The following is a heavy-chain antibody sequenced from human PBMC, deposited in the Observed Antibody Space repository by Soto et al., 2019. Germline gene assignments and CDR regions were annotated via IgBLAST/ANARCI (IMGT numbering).Heavy chain of an antibody. Sequence: QVQLVESGGGVVQPGRSLRLSCAASGFTFSSYGMHWVRQAPGKGLEWVAVISYDGSNKYYADSVKGRFTISRDNSKNTLYLQMNSLRAEDTAVYYCAKDAQGATYPLDYWCQGTLVTVSS. CDR2: ISYDGSNK. CDR3: AKDAQGATYPLDY. CDR1: GFTFSSYG. V-gene: IGHV3-30*18. J-gene: IGHJ4*02. D-gene: IGHD1-26*01.